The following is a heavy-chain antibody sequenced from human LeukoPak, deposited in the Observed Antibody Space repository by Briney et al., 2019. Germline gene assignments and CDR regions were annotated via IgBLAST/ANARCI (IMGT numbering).Heavy chain of an antibody. J-gene: IGHJ4*02. CDR2: ISGSGGST. D-gene: IGHD2-2*01. Sequence: PGGSLRLSCAASGLTFSSYAMSWVRQAPGKGLEWVSAISGSGGSTYYADSVKGRFTISRDNSKNTLYLQMNSLRAEDTAVYYRAKIVPAAIQLIDYWGQGTLVTVSS. V-gene: IGHV3-23*01. CDR1: GLTFSSYA. CDR3: AKIVPAAIQLIDY.